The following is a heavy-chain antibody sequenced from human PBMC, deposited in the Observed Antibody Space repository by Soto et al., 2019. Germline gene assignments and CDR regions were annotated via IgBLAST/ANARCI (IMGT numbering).Heavy chain of an antibody. V-gene: IGHV4-30-4*01. D-gene: IGHD2-2*01. CDR2: IYHTGNT. J-gene: IGHJ5*01. CDR3: ARDEYQLLSSVSCFDS. CDR1: GGSISDDSY. Sequence: PSETLSLTCTVSGGSISDDSYWSWIRQTPGKGLEWIGYIYHTGNTYYNPSLRSRVSISVDKSKSQFSLKLISVTAADTAVYFCARDEYQLLSSVSCFDSWGQRTLVTVSS.